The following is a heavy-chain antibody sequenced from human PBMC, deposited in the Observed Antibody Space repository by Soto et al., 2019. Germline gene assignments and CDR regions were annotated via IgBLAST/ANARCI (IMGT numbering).Heavy chain of an antibody. J-gene: IGHJ4*02. CDR2: ISSNSDTI. CDR3: AKDMKWGGMTTIHYFDS. D-gene: IGHD4-17*01. V-gene: IGHV3-9*02. CDR1: GFTADDYA. Sequence: EVQLVESGGGLVQPGRSLRLSCVASGFTADDYAMHWVRQAPGKGLEWVSGISSNSDTIDYADFVKGRFTISRDNAKNSLFLQMKSLRPEDTALYYCAKDMKWGGMTTIHYFDSWGQGTLVTVSS.